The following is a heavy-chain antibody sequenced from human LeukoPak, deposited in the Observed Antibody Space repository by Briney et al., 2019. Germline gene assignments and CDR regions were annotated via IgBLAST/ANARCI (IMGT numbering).Heavy chain of an antibody. J-gene: IGHJ4*02. CDR1: GYTFTSYA. CDR2: INAGNGNT. Sequence: GASVKVSCKASGYTFTSYAMHWVRQAPGQRLEWMGWINAGNGNTKYSQKFQGRVTTTRDTSASTAYMELSSLRSEDTAVYYCARSGSSSWYFDYWGQGTLVTVSS. V-gene: IGHV1-3*01. D-gene: IGHD6-13*01. CDR3: ARSGSSSWYFDY.